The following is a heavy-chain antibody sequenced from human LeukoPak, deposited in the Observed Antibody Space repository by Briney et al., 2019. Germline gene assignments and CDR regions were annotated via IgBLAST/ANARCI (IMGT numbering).Heavy chain of an antibody. CDR3: TTDMDR. Sequence: GGSPRLSCTASGFTSSNAWMSWVRQAPGKGLEWVGRIKSESDGETIDYAAPVQGRFSISRDDSRNTLYLQMNSLKTEDTAVYYCTTDMDRWGQGTLVIVSS. CDR1: GFTSSNAW. V-gene: IGHV3-15*01. CDR2: IKSESDGETI. J-gene: IGHJ5*02.